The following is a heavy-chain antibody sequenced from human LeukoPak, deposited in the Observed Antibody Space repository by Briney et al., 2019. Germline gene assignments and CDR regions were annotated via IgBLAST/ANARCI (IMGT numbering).Heavy chain of an antibody. CDR2: ISRSGSTI. Sequence: GGSLRLSCAASGFTFSDYYMSWIRQAPGKGLEWVSYISRSGSTIYYADSVKGRFTISRDNAKNSLYLQMNSLRAEDTAVYYCAREVRYDFWSGLYFDYWGQGTLVTVSS. D-gene: IGHD3-3*01. J-gene: IGHJ4*02. V-gene: IGHV3-11*01. CDR1: GFTFSDYY. CDR3: AREVRYDFWSGLYFDY.